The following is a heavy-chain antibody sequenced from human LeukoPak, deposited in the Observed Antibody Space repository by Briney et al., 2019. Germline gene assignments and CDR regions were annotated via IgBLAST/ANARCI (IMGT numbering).Heavy chain of an antibody. CDR2: INAGNGNT. Sequence: ASVKVSCKASGYTFTTYTIHWVRQAPGQRLEWMGWINAGNGNTKYSQEFQDRVTITRDTSASTAYMELSSLRSEDMAVYYCARARYETRIWPKSRYDYYHYMDVWGKGTTVTVSS. J-gene: IGHJ6*03. D-gene: IGHD3-3*01. V-gene: IGHV1-3*03. CDR1: GYTFTTYT. CDR3: ARARYETRIWPKSRYDYYHYMDV.